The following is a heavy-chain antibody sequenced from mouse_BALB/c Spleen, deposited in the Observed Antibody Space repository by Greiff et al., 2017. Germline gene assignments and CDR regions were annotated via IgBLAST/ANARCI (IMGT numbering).Heavy chain of an antibody. CDR2: ISDGGSYT. D-gene: IGHD1-2*01. V-gene: IGHV5-4*02. Sequence: EVKLEESGGGLVKPGGSLKLSCAASGFTFSDYYMYWVRQTPEKRLEWVATISDGGSYTYYPDSVKGRFTISRDNAKNNLYLQMSSLKSEDTAMYYCARDRRRLQGYFDVWGAGTTVTVSS. CDR1: GFTFSDYY. J-gene: IGHJ1*01. CDR3: ARDRRRLQGYFDV.